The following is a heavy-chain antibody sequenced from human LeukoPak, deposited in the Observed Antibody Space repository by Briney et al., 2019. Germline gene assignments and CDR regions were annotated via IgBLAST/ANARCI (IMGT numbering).Heavy chain of an antibody. Sequence: GGSLRLSCAASGFTFSSYGMHWVPQAPGKGLEWVAFIRFDGSNKYYADSVKGRFTISRDNSKNTLYLQMNSLRAEDTAVYYCAKIVAPISSSGVAWGQGTIVTVSS. CDR3: AKIVAPISSSGVA. CDR1: GFTFSSYG. V-gene: IGHV3-30*02. J-gene: IGHJ4*02. D-gene: IGHD6-6*01. CDR2: IRFDGSNK.